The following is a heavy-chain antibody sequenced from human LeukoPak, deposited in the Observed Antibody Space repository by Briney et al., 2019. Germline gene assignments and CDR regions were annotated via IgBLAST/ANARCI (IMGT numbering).Heavy chain of an antibody. J-gene: IGHJ4*02. D-gene: IGHD6-19*01. CDR3: ARGRPSSGLVY. Sequence: PVKLSCKASGGTFSSYAISWVRQAPGQGLEWMGRIIPIFGTANYAQKFQGRVTITTDESTSTAYMELSSLRSEDTAVYYCARGRPSSGLVYWGQGTLVTVSS. V-gene: IGHV1-69*05. CDR1: GGTFSSYA. CDR2: IIPIFGTA.